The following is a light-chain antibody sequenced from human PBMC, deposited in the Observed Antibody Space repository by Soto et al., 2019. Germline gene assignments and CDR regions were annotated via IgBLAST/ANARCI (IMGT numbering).Light chain of an antibody. J-gene: IGLJ1*01. Sequence: QSVLTQPPSASGSPGQSVTISCTGTKNDIGVYDFVSWYQHHPGKAPRLIIYEVVQRPSGVPDRFPGSKSGNTASLTVSGLQAADEADYFCKSYAGSNPYVFGTGTKVTVL. CDR3: KSYAGSNPYV. V-gene: IGLV2-8*01. CDR2: EVV. CDR1: KNDIGVYDF.